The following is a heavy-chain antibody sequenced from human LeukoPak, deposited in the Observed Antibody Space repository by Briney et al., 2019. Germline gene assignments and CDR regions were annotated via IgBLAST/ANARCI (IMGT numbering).Heavy chain of an antibody. CDR2: ISGTGGTT. CDR1: GFTFSTYA. V-gene: IGHV3-23*01. D-gene: IGHD3-16*01. CDR3: ARGGWFIVDY. Sequence: GGSLRLSCAASGFTFSTYAMSWVRQAPGKGLEWVSRISGTGGTTFYADSVKGRFTISRDNSKNTLYLQMNSLRAEDTAVYYCARGGWFIVDYWGQGTLVTVSS. J-gene: IGHJ4*02.